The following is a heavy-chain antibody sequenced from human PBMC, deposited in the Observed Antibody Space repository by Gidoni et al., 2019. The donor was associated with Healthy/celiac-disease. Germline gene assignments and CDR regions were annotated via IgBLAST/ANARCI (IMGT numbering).Heavy chain of an antibody. J-gene: IGHJ4*02. CDR2: ISYDGSNK. V-gene: IGHV3-30*04. CDR3: ARDLGRYYFDY. CDR1: GFTFSSYA. Sequence: QVQLVESGGGVVQPWRSLRLSCAASGFTFSSYAIHGVRQAPGKGLEWVAVISYDGSNKYYADSVKGRFTISRDNYKNTLYLQMNSRRAEDKAVYYCARDLGRYYFDYWGQGTLVTVSS.